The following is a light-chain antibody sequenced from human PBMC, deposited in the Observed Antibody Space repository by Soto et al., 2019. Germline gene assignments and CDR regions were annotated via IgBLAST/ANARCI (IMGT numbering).Light chain of an antibody. Sequence: EIVMTQSPATLSVSPGEGATLSCWASQSVAGNLAWYQQKPGQAPRLLICGAFTRATGIPATFSGSGSGTEFTLTISSLQSEDFAVYYCQQYNKWPLTFGGGTKVEIK. CDR3: QQYNKWPLT. V-gene: IGKV3-15*01. J-gene: IGKJ4*01. CDR1: QSVAGN. CDR2: GAF.